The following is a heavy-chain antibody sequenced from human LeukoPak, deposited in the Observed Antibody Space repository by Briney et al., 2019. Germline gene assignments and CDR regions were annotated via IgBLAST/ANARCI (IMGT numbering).Heavy chain of an antibody. V-gene: IGHV5-51*01. CDR1: GYSVSTDW. CDR3: ARASRDGYNQNFDH. J-gene: IGHJ4*02. Sequence: GQSLKISCEGLGYSVSTDWSAWVRQRPGKGLEWMGIIYPDGSETRYDPSFEGQVTISADRSTSTAYLQWSSLRASDTAMYYCARASRDGYNQNFDHWGQGTLVTVSS. CDR2: IYPDGSET. D-gene: IGHD5-24*01.